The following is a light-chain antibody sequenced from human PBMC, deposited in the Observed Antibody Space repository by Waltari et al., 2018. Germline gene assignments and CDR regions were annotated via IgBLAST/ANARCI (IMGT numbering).Light chain of an antibody. Sequence: ERVMTQSPATLSRSPGERATLSCRASQSVSSNLAWYQQKFGQAPRLLIYGASTRATGIPARFSGSGSGTEFTLTISSLQSEDFAVYYCQQYDYWPTFGQGTKVEIK. V-gene: IGKV3-15*01. CDR1: QSVSSN. CDR3: QQYDYWPT. J-gene: IGKJ1*01. CDR2: GAS.